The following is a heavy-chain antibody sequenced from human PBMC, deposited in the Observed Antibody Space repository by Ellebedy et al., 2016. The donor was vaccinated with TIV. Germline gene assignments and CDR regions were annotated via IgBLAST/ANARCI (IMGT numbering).Heavy chain of an antibody. D-gene: IGHD6-19*01. CDR2: IKQDESEK. Sequence: GGSLRLSCEASGFTFSNYWMTWVRQAPGKGLEWVVNIKQDESEKYYVGSVKGRFSISRDNAKNSLYLQMNSLRPEDTAVYYCARDQWLGRAYYFDYWGQGTLLTVSS. CDR1: GFTFSNYW. CDR3: ARDQWLGRAYYFDY. V-gene: IGHV3-7*01. J-gene: IGHJ4*02.